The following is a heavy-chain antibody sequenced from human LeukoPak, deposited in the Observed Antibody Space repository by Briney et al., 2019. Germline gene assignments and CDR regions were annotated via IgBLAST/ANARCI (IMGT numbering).Heavy chain of an antibody. V-gene: IGHV4-59*01. CDR3: ARVSGGYSYGDNDY. J-gene: IGHJ4*02. CDR1: GGSISSYY. D-gene: IGHD5-18*01. CDR2: IYYSGST. Sequence: PSETLSLTCTVSGGSISSYYWSWLRQPPGKGLEWIGYIYYSGSTNYNPSLKSRVTISVDTSKNQFSLKLSSVTAADTAVYYCARVSGGYSYGDNDYWGQGTLVTVSS.